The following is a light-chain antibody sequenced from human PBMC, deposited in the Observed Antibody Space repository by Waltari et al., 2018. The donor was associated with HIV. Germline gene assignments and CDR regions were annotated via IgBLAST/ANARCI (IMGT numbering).Light chain of an antibody. Sequence: QSALTQPASASASPGQSIPISCTGPSSDVGNDNVFSWYRQFTDKAPQLFIFEVNNRPSGVSNRFSGSKSGNSASLTIAGLLADDEADYYCCSYAGGNSYVFGTGTKVTVL. J-gene: IGLJ1*01. CDR2: EVN. CDR3: CSYAGGNSYV. V-gene: IGLV2-23*02. CDR1: SSDVGNDNV.